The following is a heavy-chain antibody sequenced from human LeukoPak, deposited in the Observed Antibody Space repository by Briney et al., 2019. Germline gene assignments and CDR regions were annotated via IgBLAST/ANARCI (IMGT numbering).Heavy chain of an antibody. V-gene: IGHV3-53*01. CDR2: IYSGGST. J-gene: IGHJ4*02. CDR3: AKDSSGWFILIDY. CDR1: GFTVSSNY. Sequence: GGSLRLSCAASGFTVSSNYMSWVRQAPGRGLEWVSVIYSGGSTDYADSVKGRFTISRDNSKNTLYLQMNSLRAEDTAVYYCAKDSSGWFILIDYWGQGTLVTVSS. D-gene: IGHD6-19*01.